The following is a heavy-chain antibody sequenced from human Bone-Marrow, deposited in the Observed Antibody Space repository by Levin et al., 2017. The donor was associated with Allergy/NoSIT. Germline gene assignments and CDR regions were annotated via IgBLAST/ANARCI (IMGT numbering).Heavy chain of an antibody. CDR1: GYTYTSYI. D-gene: IGHD2-15*01. V-gene: IGHV1-46*01. J-gene: IGHJ4*02. CDR2: INPNGGRT. Sequence: ASVKVSCKTSGYTYTSYILHWVRQAPGQGLQWLGNINPNGGRTIYSQKFQGRLTLSRDTSTATVHMQLTRLTSDDTAVYYCARSSRTTRDGDLLWALGSWGPGTLVTVSS. CDR3: ARSSRTTRDGDLLWALGS.